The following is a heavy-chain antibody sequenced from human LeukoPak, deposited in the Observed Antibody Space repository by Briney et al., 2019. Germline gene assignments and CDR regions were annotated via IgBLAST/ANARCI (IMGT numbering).Heavy chain of an antibody. Sequence: PGESLKISCKGSGYSFTSYWIGWVRQMPGKGLEWMGIIYPGDSDTRYSPSFQGQVTISADKSISTAYLQWSSLKASDTAMYYCARKKFSSDSSGYYSSPVDYWGQGTLVTVSS. CDR3: ARKKFSSDSSGYYSSPVDY. CDR2: IYPGDSDT. V-gene: IGHV5-51*01. D-gene: IGHD3-22*01. J-gene: IGHJ4*02. CDR1: GYSFTSYW.